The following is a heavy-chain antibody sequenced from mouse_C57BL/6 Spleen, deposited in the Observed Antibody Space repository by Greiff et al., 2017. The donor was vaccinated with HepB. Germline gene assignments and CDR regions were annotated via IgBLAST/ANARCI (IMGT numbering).Heavy chain of an antibody. CDR3: TEGDY. CDR2: IRLKSDNYAT. V-gene: IGHV6-3*01. CDR1: GFTFSNYW. J-gene: IGHJ2*01. Sequence: EVQVVEPGGGLVQPGGSMKLSCVASGFTFSNYWMNWVRQSPEKGLEWVAQIRLKSDNYATNYAESVKGRFTISIDDSKSSVYLQMNNLRAEDTGIYYCTEGDYWGQGTTLTVSS.